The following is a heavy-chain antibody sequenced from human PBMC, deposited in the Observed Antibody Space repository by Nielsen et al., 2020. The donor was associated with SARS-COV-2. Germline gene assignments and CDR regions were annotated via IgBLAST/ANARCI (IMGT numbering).Heavy chain of an antibody. V-gene: IGHV4-30-4*07. D-gene: IGHD4-23*01. CDR2: IYYSGST. CDR1: GGSISSGGYS. J-gene: IGHJ5*02. Sequence: LRLSCAVSGGSISSGGYSWSWIRQPPGKGLEWIGYIYYSGSTYYNPSLKSRVTISVDTSKNQFSLKLSSVTAADTAVYYCARDVGGWFDPWGQGTLVTVSS. CDR3: ARDVGGWFDP.